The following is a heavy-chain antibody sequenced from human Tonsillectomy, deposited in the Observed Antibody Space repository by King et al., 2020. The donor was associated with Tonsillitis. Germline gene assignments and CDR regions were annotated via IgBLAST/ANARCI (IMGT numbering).Heavy chain of an antibody. Sequence: VQLVESGGGLVRPGGSLRLSCAASGFNFSSYTMNWVRQAPGKGLEWVSSISSSSSYIYYADSVKGRFTISRDNAKNSLYLQMNSLRAEDTAVYHCARDSFSLGEAGPCYYGMGVWGQGTTVTVSS. J-gene: IGHJ6*02. CDR1: GFNFSSYT. CDR2: ISSSSSYI. V-gene: IGHV3-21*01. CDR3: ARDSFSLGEAGPCYYGMGV. D-gene: IGHD1-26*01.